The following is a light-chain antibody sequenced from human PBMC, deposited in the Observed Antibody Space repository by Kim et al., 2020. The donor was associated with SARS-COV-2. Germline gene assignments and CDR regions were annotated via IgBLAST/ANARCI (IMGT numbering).Light chain of an antibody. CDR1: QSVSNF. CDR2: DVS. Sequence: PGQRATLSCRASQSVSNFIAWYQQKGAQAPRLLVYDVSIRPIGVPARFSGSGSGTDFTLTISSLEPEDFAVYYCLHRSDWPLSITFGQGTRLEIK. J-gene: IGKJ5*01. V-gene: IGKV3-11*01. CDR3: LHRSDWPLSIT.